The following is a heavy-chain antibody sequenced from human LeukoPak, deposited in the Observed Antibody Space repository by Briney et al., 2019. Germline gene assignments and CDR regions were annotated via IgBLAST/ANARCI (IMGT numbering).Heavy chain of an antibody. Sequence: PSETLSLTCTVSGGSISSSSYYWGWIRQPPGKGLEWIGSIYYSGSTYYNPSLKSRVTILVDTSKNQFSLKLSSVTAADTAVYYCAREMGPYCSGGSCRRTDAFDIWGQGTMVTVSS. J-gene: IGHJ3*02. CDR3: AREMGPYCSGGSCRRTDAFDI. CDR2: IYYSGST. CDR1: GGSISSSSYY. V-gene: IGHV4-39*07. D-gene: IGHD2-15*01.